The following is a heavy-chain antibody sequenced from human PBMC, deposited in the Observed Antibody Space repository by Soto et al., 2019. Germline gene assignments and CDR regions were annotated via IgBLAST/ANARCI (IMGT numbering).Heavy chain of an antibody. CDR2: ITSNSGSI. J-gene: IGHJ4*02. CDR1: GFTFSSYT. V-gene: IGHV3-21*01. CDR3: ARLLSCSSTSCYTGDY. D-gene: IGHD2-2*02. Sequence: GGSLRLSCSASGFTFSSYTLNWVRQAPGKGLEWVSSITSNSGSIYYTDSVKGRFTISRDSAKNSLYLQMNSLRAGDTAVYYCARLLSCSSTSCYTGDYWGRGTLVTVSS.